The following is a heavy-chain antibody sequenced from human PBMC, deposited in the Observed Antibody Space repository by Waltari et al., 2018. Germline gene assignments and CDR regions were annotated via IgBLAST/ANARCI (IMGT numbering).Heavy chain of an antibody. CDR3: ARLSPPMWVRGVKGGYYFDY. J-gene: IGHJ4*02. V-gene: IGHV4-39*07. Sequence: QLQLLESGPGLVKPSETLSLSCSVSGYSVINRHYSCAWLRHPPGTGLEWIGNIYYSGRSSYNPSLKSRVIISVDTSKNQFSVRLTSVTAADTALFYCARLSPPMWVRGVKGGYYFDYWGPGTLVTVSS. D-gene: IGHD3-10*01. CDR2: IYYSGRS. CDR1: GYSVINRHYS.